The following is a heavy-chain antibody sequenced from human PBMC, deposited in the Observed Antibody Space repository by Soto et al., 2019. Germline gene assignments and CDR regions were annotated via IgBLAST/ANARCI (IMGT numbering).Heavy chain of an antibody. CDR1: GGSISSGGYY. Sequence: TSETLSLTCTVSGGSISSGGYYWSWIRQHPGKGLEWIGYIYYSGSTYYNPSLKSRVTISVDTSKNQFSLKLSSVTAADTAVYYCARAQGVTMVRGVIPYFDYWGQGTLVTVSS. V-gene: IGHV4-31*03. CDR3: ARAQGVTMVRGVIPYFDY. J-gene: IGHJ4*02. D-gene: IGHD3-10*01. CDR2: IYYSGST.